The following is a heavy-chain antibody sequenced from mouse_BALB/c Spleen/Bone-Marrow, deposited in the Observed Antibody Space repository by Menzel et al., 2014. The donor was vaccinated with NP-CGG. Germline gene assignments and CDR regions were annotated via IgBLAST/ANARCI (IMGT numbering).Heavy chain of an antibody. Sequence: VQLQQSGAELVKPGASVKLSCKASGYTFTSYWMHWVKQRPGQGLEWIGEINPSNGRTNYNEEFKSKATLTVDKSSSTAYMQLSSLTSEDSAVYYCAREDILYAMDYWGQGTSVTVSS. V-gene: IGHV1S81*02. CDR1: GYTFTSYW. CDR3: AREDILYAMDY. J-gene: IGHJ4*01. CDR2: INPSNGRT.